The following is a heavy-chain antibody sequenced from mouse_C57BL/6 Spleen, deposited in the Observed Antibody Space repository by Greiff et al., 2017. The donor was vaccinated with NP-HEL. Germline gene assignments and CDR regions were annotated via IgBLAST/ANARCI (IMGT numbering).Heavy chain of an antibody. CDR2: LNPNNGGT. CDR1: GYTFTDYY. CDR3: ARGSRTGYYFDY. V-gene: IGHV1-26*01. Sequence: VQLQQSGPELVKPGASVQISCKASGYTFTDYYMNWVKQSHGKSLEWIGDLNPNNGGTSYNQKFKGKATLTVDKSSSTAYMELRSLTSEDAAVYYCARGSRTGYYFDYWGQGTTLTVSS. J-gene: IGHJ2*01. D-gene: IGHD1-1*01.